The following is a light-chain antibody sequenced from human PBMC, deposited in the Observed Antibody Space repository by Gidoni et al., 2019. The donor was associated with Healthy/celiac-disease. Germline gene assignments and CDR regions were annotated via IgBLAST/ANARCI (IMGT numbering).Light chain of an antibody. V-gene: IGKV3-11*01. Sequence: EIVLTQSPATLSLSPGERATFSCRASQSVSSYLAWYQQKPGQAPRLLIYDASNRATGIPARFSGSGSGTDFTLTISSLEPEDFAVYYCQQRSNWPPEALTFGGGTKVEIK. CDR3: QQRSNWPPEALT. CDR2: DAS. J-gene: IGKJ4*01. CDR1: QSVSSY.